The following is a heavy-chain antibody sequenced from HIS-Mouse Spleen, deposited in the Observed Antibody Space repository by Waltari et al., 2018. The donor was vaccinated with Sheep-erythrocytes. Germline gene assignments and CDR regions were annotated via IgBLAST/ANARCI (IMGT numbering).Heavy chain of an antibody. D-gene: IGHD1-26*01. Sequence: EVQLVESGGGLVKPGGSLRLSCAASGFTFSSYGMNGVRQAPGMVLEWVSSIISSSSYIDYADSVKGRFTISRDNAKNSLYRQLNSLSAEDTAVYYCARVASGATFDYWGQGTLVTVSS. J-gene: IGHJ4*02. CDR3: ARVASGATFDY. V-gene: IGHV3-21*01. CDR1: GFTFSSYG. CDR2: IISSSSYI.